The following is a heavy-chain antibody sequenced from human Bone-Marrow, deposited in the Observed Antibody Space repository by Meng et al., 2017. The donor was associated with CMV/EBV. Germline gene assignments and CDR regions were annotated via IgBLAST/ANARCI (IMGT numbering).Heavy chain of an antibody. J-gene: IGHJ4*02. D-gene: IGHD3-22*01. V-gene: IGHV1-2*02. Sequence: ASVKVSCKASGYTFTGYYMHWVRQAPGQGLEWMGWINPNSGGTNYAQKFQGRVTMTRDTSISTAYMELSRLRSDDTAVYYCAREGDSSGYNYFDYWGQGTLVTVSS. CDR1: GYTFTGYY. CDR3: AREGDSSGYNYFDY. CDR2: INPNSGGT.